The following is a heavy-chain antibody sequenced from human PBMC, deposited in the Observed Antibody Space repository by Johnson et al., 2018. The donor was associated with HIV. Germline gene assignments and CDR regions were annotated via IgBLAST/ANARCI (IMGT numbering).Heavy chain of an antibody. CDR2: ISYDGSNK. V-gene: IGHV3-30*04. Sequence: QVQLVESGGGVVQPGRSLRLSCAASGFTFSSYAMHWVRQAPGKGLEWVAVISYDGSNKYYADSVKGRFTISRDNSKNTLYLQMNSLRAEDSAVYYCARGDYGDYGRDAFDIWGQGTMVTVSS. J-gene: IGHJ3*02. CDR1: GFTFSSYA. D-gene: IGHD4-17*01. CDR3: ARGDYGDYGRDAFDI.